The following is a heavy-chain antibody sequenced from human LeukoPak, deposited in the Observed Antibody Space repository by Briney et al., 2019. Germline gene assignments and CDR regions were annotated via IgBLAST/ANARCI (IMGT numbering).Heavy chain of an antibody. CDR1: GGSFSGYY. J-gene: IGHJ4*02. V-gene: IGHV4-34*01. D-gene: IGHD5-18*01. Sequence: SSETLSLTCAVYGGSFSGYYWSWIRQPPGKGLEWIGEINHSGSTNYNPSLKSRVTISVDTSKNQFSLKLTSVTAEDTAVYYCAKDVRIQLWLPLDYWGQGTLVTVSS. CDR3: AKDVRIQLWLPLDY. CDR2: INHSGST.